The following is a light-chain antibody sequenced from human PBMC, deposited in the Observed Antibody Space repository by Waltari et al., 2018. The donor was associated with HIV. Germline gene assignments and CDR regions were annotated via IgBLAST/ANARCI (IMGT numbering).Light chain of an antibody. Sequence: VMTQSPDSLTVSLGERATTNCKSTQSVLYNSNNKNYLTWYQQKPGQPPKLLIYWASTRESGVPDRFSGSGSGTDFTLTISSLQAEDVAVYYCQQYYAIPYTFGQGTKLEIK. V-gene: IGKV4-1*01. CDR1: QSVLYNSNNKNY. CDR2: WAS. J-gene: IGKJ2*01. CDR3: QQYYAIPYT.